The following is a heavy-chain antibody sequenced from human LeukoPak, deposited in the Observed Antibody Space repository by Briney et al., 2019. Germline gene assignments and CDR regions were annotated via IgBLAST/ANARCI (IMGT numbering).Heavy chain of an antibody. J-gene: IGHJ4*02. Sequence: SETLSLTCTVSGGSICCYYWSWIRQPPGKGLEWIGCIHYSGSTNYNPSLKSRVTISVDTSKNQFSLKLSSVTAADTAVYYCARVRDRSSYFYDLDYWGQGTLVTVSS. CDR2: IHYSGST. D-gene: IGHD3-22*01. CDR1: GGSICCYY. V-gene: IGHV4-59*01. CDR3: ARVRDRSSYFYDLDY.